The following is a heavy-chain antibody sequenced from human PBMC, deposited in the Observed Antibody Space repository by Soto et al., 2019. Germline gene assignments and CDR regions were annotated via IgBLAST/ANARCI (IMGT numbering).Heavy chain of an antibody. D-gene: IGHD6-13*01. Sequence: ASVKVSCKASGYTFTSYAMHWVRQAPGQRLEWMGWINAGNGNTKYSQKLQGRVTITRDTSASTAYMELSSLRSEDTAVYYCARENSSSWYLTYNWFDPWGQGTLVTVSS. CDR1: GYTFTSYA. CDR3: ARENSSSWYLTYNWFDP. CDR2: INAGNGNT. V-gene: IGHV1-3*01. J-gene: IGHJ5*02.